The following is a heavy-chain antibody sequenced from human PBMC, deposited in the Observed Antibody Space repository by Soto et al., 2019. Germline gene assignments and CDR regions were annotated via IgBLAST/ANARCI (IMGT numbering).Heavy chain of an antibody. J-gene: IGHJ5*02. Sequence: SETLSLTCTVSGSALIYGGYYCSCLRQQPGKGLEWIGYVYFTGTTYYNPSLKSRLSLSVETSKNQFSLKLTSVTAADTAVYYCARDGTSNHNYIDPWGPGTLVTVSS. CDR2: VYFTGTT. CDR1: GSALIYGGYY. CDR3: ARDGTSNHNYIDP. V-gene: IGHV4-31*03. D-gene: IGHD1-1*01.